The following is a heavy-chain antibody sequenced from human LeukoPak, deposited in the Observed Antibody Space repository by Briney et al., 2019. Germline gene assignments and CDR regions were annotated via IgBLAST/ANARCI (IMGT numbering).Heavy chain of an antibody. D-gene: IGHD5-24*01. CDR3: AKGVDGDVYIGYAFDI. CDR2: ISWNSGSI. Sequence: GGSLRLSCAASGFTFDDYAMHWVRQAPGKGLEWVSGISWNSGSIGYADSVKGRFTISRDNAKNSLYLQMNSLRADDMALYYCAKGVDGDVYIGYAFDIWGQGTMVTVSS. CDR1: GFTFDDYA. V-gene: IGHV3-9*03. J-gene: IGHJ3*02.